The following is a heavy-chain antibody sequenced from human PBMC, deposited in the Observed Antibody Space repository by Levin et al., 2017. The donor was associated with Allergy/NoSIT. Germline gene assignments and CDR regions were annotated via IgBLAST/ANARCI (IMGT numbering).Heavy chain of an antibody. J-gene: IGHJ4*02. CDR2: IWYDGTTK. CDR1: GFRFSSYG. D-gene: IGHD2-15*01. CDR3: GRLGISALGYCSGGSCHPDF. Sequence: GGSLRLSCAASGFRFSSYGMHWVRQAPGKGLEWVAIIWYDGTTKYYADSVQGRFTISRDNSKNTLYLQMDSLRAEDTAVYYCGRLGISALGYCSGGSCHPDFWGQGTLVTVSS. V-gene: IGHV3-33*01.